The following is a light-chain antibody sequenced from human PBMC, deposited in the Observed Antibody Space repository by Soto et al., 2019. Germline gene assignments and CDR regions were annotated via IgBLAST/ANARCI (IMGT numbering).Light chain of an antibody. CDR1: SSNIGAGYD. CDR2: GNT. V-gene: IGLV1-40*01. Sequence: QLPSVSGAPGQRVTISCTGSSSNIGAGYDVHWYQQLPGTAPKLLIYGNTNRPSGVPDRFSGSKSGTSASLAITGLQAEDEADYYCQSYDSSLSGNVFGTGTKVTVL. CDR3: QSYDSSLSGNV. J-gene: IGLJ1*01.